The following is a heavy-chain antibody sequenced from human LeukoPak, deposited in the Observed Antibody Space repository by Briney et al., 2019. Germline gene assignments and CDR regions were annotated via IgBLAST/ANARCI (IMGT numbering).Heavy chain of an antibody. D-gene: IGHD1-1*01. J-gene: IGHJ4*02. Sequence: ASVKVSCKASGYTFTGYYMHWVRQAPGQGLEWMGWINPNSGGTNYAQKFQGRVTMTRDTSISTAYMELSRLRSDDTAVYYCARVPTGTTEVDYWGQGTLVTVSS. CDR3: ARVPTGTTEVDY. CDR1: GYTFTGYY. CDR2: INPNSGGT. V-gene: IGHV1-2*02.